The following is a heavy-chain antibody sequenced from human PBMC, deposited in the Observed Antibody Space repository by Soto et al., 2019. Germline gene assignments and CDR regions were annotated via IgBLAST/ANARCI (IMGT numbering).Heavy chain of an antibody. Sequence: PGGSLRLSCAASEFTFSTYAMTWVRQAPGRGLQWVSAISNSGGSTYHADSVKGRFTISRDNSINTLYLQMNSLRTEDTALYFCAHPRGYGVFDAYDIWGQGTMVTVSS. CDR1: EFTFSTYA. J-gene: IGHJ3*02. D-gene: IGHD4-17*01. V-gene: IGHV3-23*01. CDR2: ISNSGGST. CDR3: AHPRGYGVFDAYDI.